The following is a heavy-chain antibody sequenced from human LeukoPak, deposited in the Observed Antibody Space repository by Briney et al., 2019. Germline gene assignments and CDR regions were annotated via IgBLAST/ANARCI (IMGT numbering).Heavy chain of an antibody. CDR3: AKPISGGLAVTADWFHP. D-gene: IGHD6-19*01. J-gene: IGHJ5*01. CDR2: INANSGTT. CDR1: GFAFSVYA. V-gene: IGHV3-23*01. Sequence: PGGSLRLTCTASGFAFSVYAMSWLRQPPGKGLEWVSTINANSGTTSYAASVRGRFTISRDNSKNTLYLQLNTLRADDTATYYCAKPISGGLAVTADWFHPWGQGTLVTAST.